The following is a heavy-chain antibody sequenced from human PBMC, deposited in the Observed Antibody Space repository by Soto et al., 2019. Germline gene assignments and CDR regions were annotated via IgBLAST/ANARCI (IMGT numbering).Heavy chain of an antibody. V-gene: IGHV4-30-4*01. CDR3: ARNPSGYFPHFDY. CDR1: GGSISSSSYY. CDR2: IYYSGST. J-gene: IGHJ4*02. D-gene: IGHD3-22*01. Sequence: PSETLSLTCTVSGGSISSSSYYWSWIRQPPGKGLEWIGYIYYSGSTYYNPSLKSRVTISVDTSKNQFSLKLSSVTAADTAVYYCARNPSGYFPHFDYWGQGTLVTVSS.